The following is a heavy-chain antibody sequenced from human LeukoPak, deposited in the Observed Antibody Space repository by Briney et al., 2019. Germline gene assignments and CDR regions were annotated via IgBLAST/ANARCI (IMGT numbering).Heavy chain of an antibody. Sequence: SETLSLTCAVYGGSFSSYYWGWIRQPPGKGLEWIGSIYYSGSTYYNPSLKSRVTISVDTSKNQFSLKLSSVTAADTAVYYCARHLGYYYDSSIDYWGQGTLVTVSS. D-gene: IGHD3-22*01. J-gene: IGHJ4*02. CDR3: ARHLGYYYDSSIDY. V-gene: IGHV4-39*01. CDR2: IYYSGST. CDR1: GGSFSSYY.